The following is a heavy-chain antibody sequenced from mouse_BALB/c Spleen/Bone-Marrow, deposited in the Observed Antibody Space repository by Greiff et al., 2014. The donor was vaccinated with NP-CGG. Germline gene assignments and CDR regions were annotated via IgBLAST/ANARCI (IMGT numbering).Heavy chain of an antibody. CDR2: IWRGGST. CDR1: GFSLTSYG. CDR3: AKNYYGSSYY. D-gene: IGHD1-1*01. V-gene: IGHV2-5-1*01. J-gene: IGHJ2*01. Sequence: VKLQESGPSLVQPSQSLSITCTVSGFSLTSYGVHWVRQSPGKGLEWLGVIWRGGSTDYDAAFMSRLSITKDNSKSQVFFKMNSLQADDTAIYYCAKNYYGSSYYWGQGTTLPVSS.